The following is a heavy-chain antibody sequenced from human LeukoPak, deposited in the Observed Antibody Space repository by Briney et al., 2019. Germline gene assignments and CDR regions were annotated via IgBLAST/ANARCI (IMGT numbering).Heavy chain of an antibody. CDR1: GFTFSGFA. J-gene: IGHJ4*02. CDR3: ARVVDHDYGDYYLDY. V-gene: IGHV3-23*01. CDR2: ISRSGEST. D-gene: IGHD4-17*01. Sequence: GGTLRLSCAASGFTFSGFAMSWIRQAPGKGLEWVSSISRSGESTFYADSVRGRFTISRDNSKNTVSLQMESLRAEDTAVYYCARVVDHDYGDYYLDYWGQGTLVTVSS.